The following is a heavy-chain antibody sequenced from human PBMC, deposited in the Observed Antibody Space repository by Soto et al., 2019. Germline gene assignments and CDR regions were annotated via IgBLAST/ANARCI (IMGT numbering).Heavy chain of an antibody. D-gene: IGHD2-2*01. V-gene: IGHV3-48*01. CDR3: ARDLRAPPMATAMPYYMDV. J-gene: IGHJ6*03. Sequence: EVQLVESGGGLVQPGGSLRLSCAASGFTFGSYSMNWVRQAPGKGLEWVSFILSSSGVIYYADSVKGRFTTSRDNAKNSLYLQMNSLRAEDTAVYSCARDLRAPPMATAMPYYMDVWGKGTTVTVSS. CDR2: ILSSSGVI. CDR1: GFTFGSYS.